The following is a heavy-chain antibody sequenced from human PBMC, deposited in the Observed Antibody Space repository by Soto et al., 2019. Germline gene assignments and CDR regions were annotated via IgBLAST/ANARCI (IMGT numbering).Heavy chain of an antibody. Sequence: QVQLVESGGGVVQPGRSLRLSCAASGFTFSSDAMHWVRQAPGKGLEWVAVISYDGSNKYYADSVKGRFTISRDNYKNTLYLQMNSLRAEDTAVYYCARESSLVGYYYGMDVWGQGTTVTVSS. CDR2: ISYDGSNK. J-gene: IGHJ6*02. D-gene: IGHD6-6*01. V-gene: IGHV3-30-3*01. CDR3: ARESSLVGYYYGMDV. CDR1: GFTFSSDA.